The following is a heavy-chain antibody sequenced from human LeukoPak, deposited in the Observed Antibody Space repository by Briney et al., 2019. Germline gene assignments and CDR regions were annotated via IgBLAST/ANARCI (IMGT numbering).Heavy chain of an antibody. V-gene: IGHV3-9*03. J-gene: IGHJ3*01. CDR2: ISWNSDNT. CDR3: AKGNSGSHRRGALDV. Sequence: PGGSLRLSCAASGFNFDDYAMHWVRQAPGKGREWVSGISWNSDNTVYADSVKGRFTVSRENAKNSLSLQLNSLRPEDMALYYCAKGNSGSHRRGALDVWGQGTLVIVSS. CDR1: GFNFDDYA. D-gene: IGHD6-19*01.